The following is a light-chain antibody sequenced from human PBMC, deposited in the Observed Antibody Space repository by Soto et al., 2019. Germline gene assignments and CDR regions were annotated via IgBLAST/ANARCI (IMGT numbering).Light chain of an antibody. Sequence: EIVMTQSPAMLSVSPGERATLSCRASQTVNNRLAWYRQKAGQPPRLLIYGASTRATGIPARFSGSGSGTEFTLTISSLQSEDFAVYYCQHFNSWPLLFGQGTKVEIK. CDR3: QHFNSWPLL. J-gene: IGKJ1*01. V-gene: IGKV3-15*01. CDR2: GAS. CDR1: QTVNNR.